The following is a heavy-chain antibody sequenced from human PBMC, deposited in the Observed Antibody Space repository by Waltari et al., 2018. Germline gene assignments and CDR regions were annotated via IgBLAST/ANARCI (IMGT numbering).Heavy chain of an antibody. V-gene: IGHV3-23*03. CDR2: IYSGGST. CDR3: AKENEPYYYMDV. J-gene: IGHJ6*03. CDR1: GFTVSSYA. D-gene: IGHD1-1*01. Sequence: EVQLLESGGGLVQTGGSLRLSCAASGFTVSSYAMSWVRQAPGKGLEWVSVIYSGGSTYYADSVKGRFTISRDNSKNTLYLQMNSLRAEDTAVYYCAKENEPYYYMDVWGKGTTVTVSS.